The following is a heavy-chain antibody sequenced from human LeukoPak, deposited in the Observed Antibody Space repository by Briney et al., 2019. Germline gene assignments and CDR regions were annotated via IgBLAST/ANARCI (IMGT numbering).Heavy chain of an antibody. CDR3: ARASRYCSSTSCYADY. V-gene: IGHV4-38-2*02. CDR1: GYSISSGYY. Sequence: SETLSLTCTVSGYSISSGYYWGWIRQPPGKGLEWIGSIYHSGSTYYNPSPKSRVTISVYTSTTPFSLKLSSVTAGDTAVYYCARASRYCSSTSCYADYWGQATLVTVSS. D-gene: IGHD2-2*01. J-gene: IGHJ4*02. CDR2: IYHSGST.